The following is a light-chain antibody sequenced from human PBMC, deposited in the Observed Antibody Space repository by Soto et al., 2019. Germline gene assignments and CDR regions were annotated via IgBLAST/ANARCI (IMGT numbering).Light chain of an antibody. Sequence: EIVLTQSPGTLSLSPGERATLSCRASQSVSSSYLAWYQQKPGQAPRLLIYGASNRATGIPDRFNGSGSGTDFTLTISRLEPEDFAVYYCQQYGSSPPFTFGPGTKVDIK. V-gene: IGKV3-20*01. J-gene: IGKJ3*01. CDR3: QQYGSSPPFT. CDR2: GAS. CDR1: QSVSSSY.